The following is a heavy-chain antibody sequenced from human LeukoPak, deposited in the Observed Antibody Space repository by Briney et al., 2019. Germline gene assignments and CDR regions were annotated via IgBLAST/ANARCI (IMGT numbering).Heavy chain of an antibody. CDR3: ARVSSRDGYIIDY. CDR2: IYYSGST. J-gene: IGHJ4*02. Sequence: SETLSLTCTISGGSISTYYWSWIRQPPGKGLEWIGYIYYSGSTNYNPSLKSRVTISVDTSKNQFSLKLSSVTAADTAVYYCARVSSRDGYIIDYWGQGTLVTVSS. D-gene: IGHD5-24*01. V-gene: IGHV4-59*01. CDR1: GGSISTYY.